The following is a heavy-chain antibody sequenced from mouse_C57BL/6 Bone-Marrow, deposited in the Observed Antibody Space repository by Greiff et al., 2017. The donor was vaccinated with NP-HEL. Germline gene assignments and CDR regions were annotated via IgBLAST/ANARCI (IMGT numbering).Heavy chain of an antibody. CDR3: ARSGGYDGFDD. CDR2: IHPNSGST. J-gene: IGHJ2*01. D-gene: IGHD2-2*01. V-gene: IGHV1-64*01. Sequence: VQLQQPGAELVKPGASVKLSCKASGYTFTSYWMHWVKQRPGQGLEWIGMIHPNSGSTNYNEKFKSKATLTVDKSSSTAYMQLSSLTSEDSAVYYCARSGGYDGFDDWGQGTTLTVSS. CDR1: GYTFTSYW.